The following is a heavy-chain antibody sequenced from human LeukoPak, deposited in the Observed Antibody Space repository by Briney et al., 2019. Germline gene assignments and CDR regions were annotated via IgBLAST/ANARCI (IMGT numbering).Heavy chain of an antibody. Sequence: GGSLRLSCAASGFTFSTYSMNWVRQAPGKGLEWVSYISSSSSYTNYADSVKGRFTISRDNAKNSLYLQMNSLRAEDTAVYYCARERKVLGGSGSYHNWFDPWGQGTLVTVSS. D-gene: IGHD3-10*01. J-gene: IGHJ5*02. CDR2: ISSSSSYT. CDR1: GFTFSTYS. CDR3: ARERKVLGGSGSYHNWFDP. V-gene: IGHV3-21*05.